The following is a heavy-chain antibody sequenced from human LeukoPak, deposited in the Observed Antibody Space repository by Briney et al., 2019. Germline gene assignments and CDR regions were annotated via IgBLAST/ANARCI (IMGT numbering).Heavy chain of an antibody. CDR3: AKQSAGVTTGYFDY. J-gene: IGHJ4*02. CDR1: GLTFSAYA. CDR2: IGDRAGST. V-gene: IGHV3-23*01. Sequence: GGSLSLSCALSGLTFSAYAMRWVRQAPGKGLEWVSSIGDRAGSTYYSASVTGRFTISRDSSGTTLYLQVNSLRAEDTAVYYCAKQSAGVTTGYFDYWGQGTLVTVSS. D-gene: IGHD1-26*01.